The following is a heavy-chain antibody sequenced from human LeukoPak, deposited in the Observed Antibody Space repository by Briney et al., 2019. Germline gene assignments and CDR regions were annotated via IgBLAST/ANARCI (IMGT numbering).Heavy chain of an antibody. J-gene: IGHJ4*02. D-gene: IGHD2-21*02. CDR3: ARGDYYFDY. V-gene: IGHV4-34*01. CDR2: INHSGST. CDR1: GGSFSGYY. Sequence: SETLSLTCAVYGGSFSGYYWSWIRQPPGKGLEWIGEINHSGSTNYNPSLKSRVTISVDTSKNQFSLKLSSVTAADTAVYYCARGDYYFDYWGQGTLVAVSS.